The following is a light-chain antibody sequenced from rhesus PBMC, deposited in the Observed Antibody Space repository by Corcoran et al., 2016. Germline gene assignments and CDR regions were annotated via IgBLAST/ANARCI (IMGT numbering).Light chain of an antibody. CDR2: KAS. CDR1: QSISSW. Sequence: DIQMTQSPSSLSASVGDTVTITCRASQSISSWLDWYQQKPGKAPKLLIYKASRLQSGVPSRFSGRGSGTDFTLTISSLQPEDFAPYYCLRYSSSQLTFGGGTKVEIK. J-gene: IGKJ4*01. V-gene: IGKV1-22*01. CDR3: LRYSSSQLT.